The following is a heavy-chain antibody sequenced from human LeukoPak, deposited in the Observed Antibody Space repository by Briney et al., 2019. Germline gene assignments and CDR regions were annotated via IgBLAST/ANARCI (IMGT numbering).Heavy chain of an antibody. V-gene: IGHV4-39*07. J-gene: IGHJ3*02. CDR2: VHSGGST. Sequence: PSETLSLTCDVSGGSISSSRTYYWGWIRQPPGKGLEWIGSVHSGGSTYFNPSLRSRVTISVDTSKNQFSLRLNSVTAADTAVYYCARGSLYSSSSPADDAFDIWGQGTMVTVSS. CDR1: GGSISSSRTYY. D-gene: IGHD6-13*01. CDR3: ARGSLYSSSSPADDAFDI.